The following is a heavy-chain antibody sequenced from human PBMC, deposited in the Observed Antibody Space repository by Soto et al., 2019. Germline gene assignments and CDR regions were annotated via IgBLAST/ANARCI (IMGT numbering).Heavy chain of an antibody. CDR3: ARQGCSGYYPFDY. J-gene: IGHJ4*02. V-gene: IGHV4-39*01. CDR2: IYYSGST. Sequence: SETLSLTCTVSGGSISSSSYYWGWIRQPPGEGLGWIGSIYYSGSTYYNPSLKSRVTISVDTSKNQFSLKLSSVTAADTAVYYCARQGCSGYYPFDYWGQGPPVTVYS. CDR1: GGSISSSSYY. D-gene: IGHD3-22*01.